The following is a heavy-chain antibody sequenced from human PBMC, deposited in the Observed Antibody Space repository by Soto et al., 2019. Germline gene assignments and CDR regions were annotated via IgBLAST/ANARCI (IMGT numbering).Heavy chain of an antibody. CDR1: GYSFTTYW. D-gene: IGHD2-2*02. V-gene: IGHV5-51*01. CDR2: VSPGDSDT. J-gene: IGHJ4*02. CDR3: ARQTYCSSTSCYTVDS. Sequence: RQISCKASGYSFTTYWIGWVRQMPGKGLEWMGIVSPGDSDTKYSPSFQGQVTISADKSITTAYLQWSSLKASDTAMYYCARQTYCSSTSCYTVDSWGQGTLVTVSS.